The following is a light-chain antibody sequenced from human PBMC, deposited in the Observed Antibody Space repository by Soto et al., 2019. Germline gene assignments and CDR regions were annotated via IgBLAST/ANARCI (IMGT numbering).Light chain of an antibody. Sequence: EIVLTQSPATLSLSPGERATLSCRASQSVSSYLAWYQQKPGQAPRLLIYDASNRATGIPARFSGSGSGTDFTLTISSPEPEDVAVYYCQQRSNWLTFGGGTKVEIK. V-gene: IGKV3-11*01. CDR1: QSVSSY. CDR3: QQRSNWLT. CDR2: DAS. J-gene: IGKJ4*01.